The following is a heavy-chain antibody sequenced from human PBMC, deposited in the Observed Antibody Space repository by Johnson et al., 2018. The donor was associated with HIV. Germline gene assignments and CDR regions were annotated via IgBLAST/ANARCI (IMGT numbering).Heavy chain of an antibody. V-gene: IGHV3-30*14. CDR2: ISYDGSNK. CDR3: ARAVCRGGRCYSHDAFDI. CDR1: GITFSSYA. D-gene: IGHD2-15*01. Sequence: VQLVESGGGVVQPGRSLRLSCAASGITFSSYAMHWVRQAPGKGLEWVAVISYDGSNKYYADSVKGRFTVSREDAKNSLYLQMNSLRAGDTALYYCARAVCRGGRCYSHDAFDIWGQGTMVSVSS. J-gene: IGHJ3*02.